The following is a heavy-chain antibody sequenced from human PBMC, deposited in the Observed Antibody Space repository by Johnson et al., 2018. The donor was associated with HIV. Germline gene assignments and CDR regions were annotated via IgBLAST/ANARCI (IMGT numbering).Heavy chain of an antibody. CDR3: AKERGGSYVGGDDSDI. CDR1: GFTFSSYA. Sequence: QVQLVESGGGLVKPGGSLRLSCAASGFTFSSYAMHWVRQAPGKGLEWVAVISYDGSNKYYADSVKGRFTISRDHAKSSLYLQMNSLRAEDTALYYCAKERGGSYVGGDDSDIWGPGTMVTVSS. D-gene: IGHD1-26*01. J-gene: IGHJ3*02. CDR2: ISYDGSNK. V-gene: IGHV3-30-3*01.